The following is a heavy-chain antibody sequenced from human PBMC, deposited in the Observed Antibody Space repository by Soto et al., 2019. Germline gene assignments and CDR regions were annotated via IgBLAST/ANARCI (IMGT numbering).Heavy chain of an antibody. CDR1: GFNVGAFA. CDR2: ISVSDAFI. V-gene: IGHV3-23*01. J-gene: IGHJ4*02. D-gene: IGHD1-20*01. Sequence: GGSLRLSCAASGFNVGAFAVNWVRQAPGRGLEWVSGISVSDAFIYYADSVRGRFSISRDASENILYLQMNSLRVDDTALYYCTRETVAGITGLDYWGPGTLVTVSS. CDR3: TRETVAGITGLDY.